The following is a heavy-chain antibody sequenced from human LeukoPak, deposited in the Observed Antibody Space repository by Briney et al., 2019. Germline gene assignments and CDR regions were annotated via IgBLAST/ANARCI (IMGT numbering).Heavy chain of an antibody. D-gene: IGHD6-13*01. Sequence: SETLSLTCAVYGGSFSGYYWSWIRQPPGKGLEWIGEINHSGSTNYDPSLKSRVTISVDTSKNQFSLKLSSVTAADTAVYYCARVFKQQLTNWGQGTLVTVSS. V-gene: IGHV4-34*01. CDR2: INHSGST. J-gene: IGHJ4*02. CDR3: ARVFKQQLTN. CDR1: GGSFSGYY.